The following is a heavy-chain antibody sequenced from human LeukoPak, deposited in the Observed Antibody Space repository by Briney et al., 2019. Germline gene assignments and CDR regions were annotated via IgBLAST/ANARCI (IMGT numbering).Heavy chain of an antibody. Sequence: ASVKVSRKASGYTFTSYDINWVRQATGQGLGWMGWMNPNSGNTGYAQKFQGRVTMTRNTSISTAYMELSSLRSEDTAVYYCARGIWIQLWSYPQYYFDYWGQGTLVTVSS. V-gene: IGHV1-8*01. CDR1: GYTFTSYD. CDR2: MNPNSGNT. J-gene: IGHJ4*02. CDR3: ARGIWIQLWSYPQYYFDY. D-gene: IGHD5-18*01.